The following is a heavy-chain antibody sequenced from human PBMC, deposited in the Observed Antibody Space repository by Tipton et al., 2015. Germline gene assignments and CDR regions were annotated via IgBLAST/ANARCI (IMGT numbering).Heavy chain of an antibody. J-gene: IGHJ4*02. CDR1: GYTFTSYG. D-gene: IGHD3-3*01. Sequence: QLVQSGAEVKKPGASVKVSCKASGYTFTSYGISWVRQAPGQGLEWMGGIIPIFGTANYAQKFQGRVTITADESTSTAYMELSSLRSEDTAVYFCARFRFQNQFEIDHWGQGTLVTVSS. V-gene: IGHV1-69*01. CDR2: IIPIFGTA. CDR3: ARFRFQNQFEIDH.